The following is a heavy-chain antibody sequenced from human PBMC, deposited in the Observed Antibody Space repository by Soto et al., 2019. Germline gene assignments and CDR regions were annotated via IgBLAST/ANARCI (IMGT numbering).Heavy chain of an antibody. CDR3: ASWGRWFGESMNPGA. CDR1: GGTFSSYT. D-gene: IGHD3-10*01. Sequence: QVQLVQSRAEVKKPGSSVKLSCQASGGTFSSYTISWVRQAPGQGPEWMGRIIPILGIANYAQKFQGRVTITADKSTSTAYMELSSLRSEDTAVYYCASWGRWFGESMNPGAWGQGTLVTVSS. CDR2: IIPILGIA. V-gene: IGHV1-69*02. J-gene: IGHJ5*02.